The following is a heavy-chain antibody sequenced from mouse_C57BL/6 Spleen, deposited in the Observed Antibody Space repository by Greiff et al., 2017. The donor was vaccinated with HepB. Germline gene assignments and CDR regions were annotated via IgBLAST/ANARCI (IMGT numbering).Heavy chain of an antibody. CDR1: GYSITSGYY. Sequence: EVHLVESGPGLVKPSQSLSLTCSVTGYSITSGYYWNWIRQFPGNKLEWMGYISYDGSNNYNPSLKNRISITRDTSKNQFFLKLNSVTTEDTATYYCAREAHYYGSSYFDYWGQGTTLTVSS. D-gene: IGHD1-1*01. V-gene: IGHV3-6*01. CDR3: AREAHYYGSSYFDY. J-gene: IGHJ2*01. CDR2: ISYDGSN.